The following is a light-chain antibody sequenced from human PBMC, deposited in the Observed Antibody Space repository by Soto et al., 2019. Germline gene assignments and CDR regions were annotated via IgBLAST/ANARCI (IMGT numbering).Light chain of an antibody. V-gene: IGKV1-33*01. CDR1: QGISNY. CDR3: QQSDNLPLT. CDR2: DAS. J-gene: IGKJ4*01. Sequence: DIQMTQSPSSLSASVGDKVTITCQASQGISNYLNWYQHKPGKAPKLLIYDASTLETGVPSRFSGSGSGTDFTFAVSSLQPEDIATYYCQQSDNLPLTFGGGTKVQI.